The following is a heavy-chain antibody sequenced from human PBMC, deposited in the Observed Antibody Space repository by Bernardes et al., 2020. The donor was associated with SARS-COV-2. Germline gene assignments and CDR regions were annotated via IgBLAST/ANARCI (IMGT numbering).Heavy chain of an antibody. V-gene: IGHV4-34*01. J-gene: IGHJ4*02. CDR2: INHSGST. D-gene: IGHD3-16*02. CDR1: GGSFSGYY. Sequence: SETLSLTCAVYGGSFSGYYWSWIRQPPGKGLEWIGEINHSGSTNYNPSLKSRVTISVDTSKNQFSLKLSSVTAADTAVYYCARGRQYDYVWGSYLYTPSHFDYWGQGTLVTVSS. CDR3: ARGRQYDYVWGSYLYTPSHFDY.